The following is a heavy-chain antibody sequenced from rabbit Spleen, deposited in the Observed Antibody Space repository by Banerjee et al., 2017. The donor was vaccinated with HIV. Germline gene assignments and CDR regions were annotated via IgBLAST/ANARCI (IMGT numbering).Heavy chain of an antibody. D-gene: IGHD2-1*01. CDR3: ARGGDYSAYGWDL. V-gene: IGHV1S7*01. CDR1: GFDFSNYG. Sequence: QSLEESGGDLVKPGASLTLSCKASGFDFSNYGVSWVRQAPGKGLEWIGYIDPIFGSTYYASWVNGRFTISRHNAQNTLYLQLNSLTAADTATYFCARGGDYSAYGWDLWGPGTLVTVS. CDR2: IDPIFGST. J-gene: IGHJ4*01.